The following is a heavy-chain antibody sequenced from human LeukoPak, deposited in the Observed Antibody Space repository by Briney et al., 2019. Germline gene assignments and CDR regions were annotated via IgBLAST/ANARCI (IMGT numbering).Heavy chain of an antibody. D-gene: IGHD3-22*01. V-gene: IGHV3-53*01. J-gene: IGHJ2*01. CDR2: IYSGGTT. CDR1: GFTVSGNY. Sequence: GGSLRLSCAASGFTVSGNYMSWVHQAPGKGLEWVSLIYSGGTTYYADSVKGRFTISRDNSKNTLYLQMNSLRAEDTAVYYCAKVGIGYDSSGSPWYFDLWGRGTLVTVSS. CDR3: AKVGIGYDSSGSPWYFDL.